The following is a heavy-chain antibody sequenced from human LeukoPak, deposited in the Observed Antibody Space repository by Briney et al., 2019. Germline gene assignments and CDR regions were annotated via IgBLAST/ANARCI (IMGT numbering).Heavy chain of an antibody. CDR1: GGSLSGSTYY. CDR2: IHYSGNT. D-gene: IGHD3/OR15-3a*01. CDR3: ARQTGSGLFILP. Sequence: SETLSLTCTVSGGSLSGSTYYWSWIRQPPGKGLEWIGSIHYSGNTHYNPSLKSRVSTFIDTSKNQFSLKLTSVTAADTSVYYCARQTGSGLFILPGGQGTLVTVSS. J-gene: IGHJ4*02. V-gene: IGHV4-39*01.